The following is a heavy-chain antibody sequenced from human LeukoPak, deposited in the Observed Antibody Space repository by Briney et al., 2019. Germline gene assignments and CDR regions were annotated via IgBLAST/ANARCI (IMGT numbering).Heavy chain of an antibody. CDR2: LYYMRGA. CDR3: ARQVLLWFGELSGSYFDY. J-gene: IGHJ4*02. D-gene: IGHD3-10*01. Sequence: SETLSLTCTVSGGSISGYYWSWSRQPPGKGVEWIGNLYYMRGAWYKSSLKSRVTTSVDTSRNQFSLKLSSVTAADTAVYYCARQVLLWFGELSGSYFDYWGQGTLVTVSS. V-gene: IGHV4-59*08. CDR1: GGSISGYY.